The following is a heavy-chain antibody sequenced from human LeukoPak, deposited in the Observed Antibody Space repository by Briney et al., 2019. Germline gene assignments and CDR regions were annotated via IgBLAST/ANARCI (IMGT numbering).Heavy chain of an antibody. CDR1: RFTFSNYA. V-gene: IGHV3-33*01. CDR3: ARDVVATSDAFDI. D-gene: IGHD5-12*01. J-gene: IGHJ3*02. CDR2: IWYDGSNK. Sequence: GGSLRLSCAASRFTFSNYAMHWVRQAPGKGLEWVADIWYDGSNKYYAESVKGRFTISRDNSKNALYLQMNSLRAEDTAVYCCARDVVATSDAFDIWGQGTMVTVSS.